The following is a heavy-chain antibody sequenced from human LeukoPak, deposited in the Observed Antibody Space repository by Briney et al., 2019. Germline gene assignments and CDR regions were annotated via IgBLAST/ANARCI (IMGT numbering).Heavy chain of an antibody. CDR1: GFTFSDYY. J-gene: IGHJ3*02. D-gene: IGHD2-2*02. V-gene: IGHV3-11*01. Sequence: GGSLRLSCAASGFTFSDYYMSWIRQAPGKGLEWVSYISGSGKTIYFADSVKGRFTISRDNAKNSLYLQMNSLRAEDTALYYCARDSCSTPCCYKPHDAFDIWGPGTMVTVSS. CDR2: ISGSGKTI. CDR3: ARDSCSTPCCYKPHDAFDI.